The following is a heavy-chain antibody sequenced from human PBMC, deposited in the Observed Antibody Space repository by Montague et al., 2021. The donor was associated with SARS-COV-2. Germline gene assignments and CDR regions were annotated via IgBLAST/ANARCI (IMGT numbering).Heavy chain of an antibody. J-gene: IGHJ6*02. CDR1: GGSISSYY. CDR3: AREGSGSGYYYYGMDV. Sequence: SETLSLTCTVSGGSISSYYWSWIRQPPGKGLEWIGYIYYSGSTNYNPSLKSRVTISVDTSKNQFSLKLSSVTAADTAVYYCAREGSGSGYYYYGMDVWGQGTTVTVSS. CDR2: IYYSGST. D-gene: IGHD3-10*01. V-gene: IGHV4-59*01.